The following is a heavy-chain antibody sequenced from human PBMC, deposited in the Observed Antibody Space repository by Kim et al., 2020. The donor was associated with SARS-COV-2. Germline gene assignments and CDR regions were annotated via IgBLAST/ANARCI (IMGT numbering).Heavy chain of an antibody. V-gene: IGHV3-15*01. CDR2: IKSKKDGETT. D-gene: IGHD3-10*01. J-gene: IGHJ4*02. Sequence: GESLRLSCEVSGCTFSKDYMTWVRQAPGKGLEWVGRIKSKKDGETTQYAAPVKGRFTISRDDSRNTLYLQMNSLKSEDTGVYYCSTDCGSGSLQKVGLGGVVYWGQGTLVTVSS. CDR1: GCTFSKDY. CDR3: STDCGSGSLQKVGLGGVVY.